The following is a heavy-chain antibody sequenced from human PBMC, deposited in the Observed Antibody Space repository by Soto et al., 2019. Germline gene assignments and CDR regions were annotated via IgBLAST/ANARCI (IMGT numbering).Heavy chain of an antibody. CDR2: LSYSGST. V-gene: IGHV4-39*01. Sequence: QLQLQESGPGLVKPSETLSLTCTVSGGSISSSSYYWGWIRQPPGKGLEWIGSLSYSGSTYYNPSLKSRVTMSVDTSKNHFSLKLSSVTAADTAVYYCARQDYGDYSGAGWFDPWGQGTLVTVSS. CDR3: ARQDYGDYSGAGWFDP. D-gene: IGHD4-17*01. CDR1: GGSISSSSYY. J-gene: IGHJ5*02.